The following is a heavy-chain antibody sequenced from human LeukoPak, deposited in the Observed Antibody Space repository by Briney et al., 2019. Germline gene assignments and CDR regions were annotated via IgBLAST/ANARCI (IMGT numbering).Heavy chain of an antibody. D-gene: IGHD5-24*01. V-gene: IGHV4-39*01. Sequence: KPSETLSLTCTFSGDSIRGSSYFWGWIRQPPGKGLEWIGNIYYGGSTYYNPSLKSRVSISVDTSNNQFSLKVSSVTAADTAVYYCASADGYKNDYWGQGTLVTVSS. CDR3: ASADGYKNDY. J-gene: IGHJ4*02. CDR1: GDSIRGSSYF. CDR2: IYYGGST.